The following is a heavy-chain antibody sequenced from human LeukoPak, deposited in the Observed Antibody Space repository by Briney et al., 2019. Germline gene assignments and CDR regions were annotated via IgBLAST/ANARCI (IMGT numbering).Heavy chain of an antibody. CDR2: IYSGGST. CDR3: ARDGGISYFDY. Sequence: GGSLRLSCAASGFTVSSNYMSWVRQAPGKGLEWVSVIYSGGSTYYADSVKGRFTISRDNSKNTLYLQMSSLRAEDTAVYYCARDGGISYFDYWGQGTLVTVSS. V-gene: IGHV3-66*01. J-gene: IGHJ4*02. CDR1: GFTVSSNY. D-gene: IGHD2-15*01.